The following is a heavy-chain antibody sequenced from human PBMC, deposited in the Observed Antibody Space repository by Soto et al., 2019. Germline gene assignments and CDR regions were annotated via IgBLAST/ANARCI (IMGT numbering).Heavy chain of an antibody. V-gene: IGHV3-7*01. CDR1: GFTIGDYR. CDR3: ARTIVVVVPDNFDH. Sequence: EVQLVESGGGLVQPGGSLRLSCAASGFTIGDYRMSWVRQAPGKGLEWVANIKQDGSEKYYVDSVKGRFTISRDSAKNSLYLQMNSLRGEDTAVYYCARTIVVVVPDNFDHWGQGTLVTVSS. J-gene: IGHJ4*02. CDR2: IKQDGSEK. D-gene: IGHD3-22*01.